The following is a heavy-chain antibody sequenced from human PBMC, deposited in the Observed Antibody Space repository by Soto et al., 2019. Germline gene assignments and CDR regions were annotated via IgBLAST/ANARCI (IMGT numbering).Heavy chain of an antibody. CDR1: GFTFSSYS. D-gene: IGHD3-3*01. CDR2: ISSSSSYI. J-gene: IGHJ4*02. V-gene: IGHV3-21*01. Sequence: GGSLRLSCAASGFTFSSYSMNWVRQAPGKGLDWVSSISSSSSYIYYADSVKGRFTISRDNAKNSLYLQMNSLRAEDTAVYYCARIKYDFWSGYPAPYYFDYWGQGTLVTVSS. CDR3: ARIKYDFWSGYPAPYYFDY.